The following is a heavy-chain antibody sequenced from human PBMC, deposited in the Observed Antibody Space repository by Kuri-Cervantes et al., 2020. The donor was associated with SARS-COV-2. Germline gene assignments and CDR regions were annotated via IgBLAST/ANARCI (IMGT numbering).Heavy chain of an antibody. V-gene: IGHV7-4-1*02. D-gene: IGHD2-21*02. CDR3: ARASGSLPFCGGNCFYGDS. CDR2: INTNTGDP. CDR1: GYTFTSYA. J-gene: IGHJ5*01. Sequence: ASVKVSCKASGYTFTSYAMNWVRQAPGQGLEWMGWINTNTGDPTYGQGFTGRFVFSLDTSVSTAYLQISNLKAEDTAVYYCARASGSLPFCGGNCFYGDSWGQGTLVTVSS.